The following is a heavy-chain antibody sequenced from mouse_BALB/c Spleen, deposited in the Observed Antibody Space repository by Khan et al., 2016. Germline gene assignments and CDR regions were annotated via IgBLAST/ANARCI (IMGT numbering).Heavy chain of an antibody. CDR2: ISDGGNYT. V-gene: IGHV5-4*02. J-gene: IGHJ1*01. Sequence: EVELVESGGGLVKPGGSLKLSCAASGFTFSDYYMYWVRQTPEKRLEWVATISDGGNYTYYPDSVKGRCTISRDKAKKNLYLQRSSLKAEDTAMYYCARGLDWCFDVWGAGTTVTVSS. CDR1: GFTFSDYY. CDR3: ARGLDWCFDV.